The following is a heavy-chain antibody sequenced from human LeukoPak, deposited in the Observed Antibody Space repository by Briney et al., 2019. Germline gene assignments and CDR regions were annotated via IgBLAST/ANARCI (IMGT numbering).Heavy chain of an antibody. J-gene: IGHJ3*02. V-gene: IGHV4-39*07. CDR1: GGSISSSSYY. Sequence: SETLSLTCTVSGGSISSSSYYWGWIRQPPGKGLEWIGSIYYSGSTYYNPSLKSRVTISVDTSKNQFSLKLSSVTAADTAVYYFAREVLLQRAFDIWGQGTMVTVSS. CDR3: AREVLLQRAFDI. CDR2: IYYSGST. D-gene: IGHD2-15*01.